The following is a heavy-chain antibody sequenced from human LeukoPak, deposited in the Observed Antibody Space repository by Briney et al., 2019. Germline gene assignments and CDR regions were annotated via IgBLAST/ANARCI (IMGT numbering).Heavy chain of an antibody. V-gene: IGHV4-34*01. CDR1: AGSFSGYY. CDR2: INHSGST. D-gene: IGHD2-2*02. Sequence: SETLSLTCAVYAGSFSGYYWSWIRQPPGKGLEWIGEINHSGSTNYNPSLKSRVTISVDTSKNQFSLKLSSVTPADTAVYYCATCYISWFDPWGQGTLVTVSS. CDR3: ATCYISWFDP. J-gene: IGHJ5*02.